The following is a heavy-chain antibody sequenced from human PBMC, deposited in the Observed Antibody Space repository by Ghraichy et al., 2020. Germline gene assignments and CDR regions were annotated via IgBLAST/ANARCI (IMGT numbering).Heavy chain of an antibody. CDR2: VSNTGTT. D-gene: IGHD3-22*01. V-gene: IGHV4-39*01. CDR3: ARLRGGDSRGYYYDFDT. J-gene: IGHJ4*02. Sequence: SQTLSLTCLVSGGSIRDINSSWGTTYYWAWIRQSPGQGLEWIATVSNTGTTYYNPSLKSRVTISVDTSKNQFSLKVKSMSAADTALYYCARLRGGDSRGYYYDFDTWGQGTLVTVSS. CDR1: GGSIRDINSSWGTTYY.